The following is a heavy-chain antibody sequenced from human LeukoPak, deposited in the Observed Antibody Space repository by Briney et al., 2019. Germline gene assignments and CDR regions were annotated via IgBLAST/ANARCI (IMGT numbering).Heavy chain of an antibody. CDR1: GGSISSYY. D-gene: IGHD4-17*01. V-gene: IGHV4-59*01. CDR2: IYYSGST. Sequence: PSETLSLTCTVSGGSISSYYWSWIRQPPGKGLEWIGYIYYSGSTNYNPSLKSRVTISVDTSKNQFSLKLSSVTAADTAVYYCARGVTTVTWGEWCFDLWGRGTLVTVSS. J-gene: IGHJ2*01. CDR3: ARGVTTVTWGEWCFDL.